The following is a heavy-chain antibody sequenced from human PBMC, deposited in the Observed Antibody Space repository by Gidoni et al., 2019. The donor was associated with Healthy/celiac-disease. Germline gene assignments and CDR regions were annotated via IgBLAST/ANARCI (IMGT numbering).Heavy chain of an antibody. CDR1: GFTFDDYA. V-gene: IGHV3-9*01. J-gene: IGHJ4*02. D-gene: IGHD6-19*01. CDR2: TSWNSGSI. Sequence: EVQLVESGEGLVQPGRSLRLSCAASGFTFDDYAMHWVRQAPGKGLECGSGTSWNSGSIGYADSVKGRVTISRDNAKNSLYLQMNSLRAEDTALYYCAKSPSPVPIAVAGYFDYWGQGTLVTVSS. CDR3: AKSPSPVPIAVAGYFDY.